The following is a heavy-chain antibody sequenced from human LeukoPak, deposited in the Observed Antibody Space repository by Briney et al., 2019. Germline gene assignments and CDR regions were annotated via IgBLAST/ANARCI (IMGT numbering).Heavy chain of an antibody. V-gene: IGHV3-48*01. CDR1: GFTFSSYS. CDR2: ISSSSSTI. CDR3: ARDRGLDAFDI. Sequence: PGGSLRLSCAASGFTFSSYSMNWVRQAPGKGLEWVSYISSSSSTIYYADSVKGRFTISRDNAKNSLYLQMNSLRAEDTAVYYCARDRGLDAFDIWGQGTMVTVSS. J-gene: IGHJ3*02.